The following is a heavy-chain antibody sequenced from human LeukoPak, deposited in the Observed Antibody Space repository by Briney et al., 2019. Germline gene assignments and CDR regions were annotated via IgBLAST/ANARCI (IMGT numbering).Heavy chain of an antibody. V-gene: IGHV3-23*01. Sequence: GGSLRLSCAASGFTFSSSAMTWVRQAPGKGLEWVSSLTGGSDNSEHADSVKGRFSISRDTPKNTLYLQMNSLRVEDTAVYYCASWPVGWYGEDSWGQGTLVTVSS. CDR1: GFTFSSSA. D-gene: IGHD6-19*01. CDR3: ASWPVGWYGEDS. CDR2: LTGGSDNS. J-gene: IGHJ4*02.